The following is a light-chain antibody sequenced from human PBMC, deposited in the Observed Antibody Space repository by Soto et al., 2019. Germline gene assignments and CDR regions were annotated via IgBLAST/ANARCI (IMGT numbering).Light chain of an antibody. V-gene: IGKV3-15*01. CDR2: GAS. CDR3: QQYDNWPWR. Sequence: EIVMPQSPNTRSVSPGGRATLSCRASQSISDTLAWYQQKPGQAPRLLIHGASTRATGFPARFSGSGSGTDFTLTISSLQSEDFAVYYCQQYDNWPWRFGEGTKVDIK. J-gene: IGKJ1*01. CDR1: QSISDT.